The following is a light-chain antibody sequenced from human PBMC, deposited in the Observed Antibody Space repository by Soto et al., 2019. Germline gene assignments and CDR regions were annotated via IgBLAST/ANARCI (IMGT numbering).Light chain of an antibody. CDR3: QQFNNYPTLYT. CDR1: QGISSA. V-gene: IGKV1D-13*01. J-gene: IGKJ2*01. CDR2: DAS. Sequence: AIQLTQSPSSLSASVGDRVTITCRASQGISSALAWYQQKPGKAPKLLIYDASSLESGVPSRFSGSGSRTDFTLTISSLQPEDFATYYCQQFNNYPTLYTFGQGTKLEIK.